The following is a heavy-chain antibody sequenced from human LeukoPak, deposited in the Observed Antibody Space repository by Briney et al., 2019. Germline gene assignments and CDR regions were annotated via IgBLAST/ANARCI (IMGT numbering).Heavy chain of an antibody. Sequence: SETLSLTCAVYGGSFSGFYWSWIRQPPGKGLEWIGEINHSGSTNYNPSIKSRVTISVDTSKNQFSLKLSSVTAADTAVYYCARVTTVTTSYWYFDLWGRGTLVTVSS. CDR1: GGSFSGFY. J-gene: IGHJ2*01. CDR2: INHSGST. D-gene: IGHD4-17*01. CDR3: ARVTTVTTSYWYFDL. V-gene: IGHV4-34*01.